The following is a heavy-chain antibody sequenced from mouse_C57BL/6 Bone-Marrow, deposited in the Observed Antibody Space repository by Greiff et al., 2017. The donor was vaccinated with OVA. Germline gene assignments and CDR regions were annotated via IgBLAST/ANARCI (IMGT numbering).Heavy chain of an antibody. J-gene: IGHJ4*01. V-gene: IGHV1-11*01. CDR2: IYPVSGET. Sequence: QVHVKQSGAELASPGASVTLSCKASGYTFTDHIMNWVKKRPGQGLEWIGRIYPVSGETNYNQKFMGKATFSVDRSSSTVYMVLNSLTSEDPAVYYCGRSYYGNYLPYAMDYWGQGTSVTVSS. D-gene: IGHD2-10*01. CDR3: GRSYYGNYLPYAMDY. CDR1: GYTFTDHI.